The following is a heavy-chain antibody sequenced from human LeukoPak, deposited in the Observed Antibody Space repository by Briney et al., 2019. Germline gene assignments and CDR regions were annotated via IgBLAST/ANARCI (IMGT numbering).Heavy chain of an antibody. Sequence: ASVKVSCKVSGYTLTELSMHWVRQAPGKGLEWMGGFDPEDGETIYAQKFQGRVTMTEDTSTDTAYMELSSLRSEDTAVYHCATSRYSSSWYPYYGMDVWGQGTTVTVSS. CDR3: ATSRYSSSWYPYYGMDV. J-gene: IGHJ6*02. CDR1: GYTLTELS. D-gene: IGHD6-13*01. V-gene: IGHV1-24*01. CDR2: FDPEDGET.